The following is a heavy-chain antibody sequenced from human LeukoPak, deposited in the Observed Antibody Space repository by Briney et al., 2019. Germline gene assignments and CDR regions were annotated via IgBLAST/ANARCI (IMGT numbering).Heavy chain of an antibody. J-gene: IGHJ3*02. V-gene: IGHV4-59*05. D-gene: IGHD3-22*01. CDR3: AREVEYYDSSGYRPHAFDI. Sequence: PGGSLRLSCAGSGFTFSTYWMTWVRQVPGKGLEWFGRISYSGGTAYNPSLRSRVTISVDTSKNQFSLKVNSVTAADTAVYYCAREVEYYDSSGYRPHAFDIWGQGTLVTVSS. CDR1: GFTFSTYW. CDR2: ISYSGGT.